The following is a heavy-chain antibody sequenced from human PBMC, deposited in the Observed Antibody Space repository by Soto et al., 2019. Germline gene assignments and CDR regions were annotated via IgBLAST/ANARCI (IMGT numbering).Heavy chain of an antibody. V-gene: IGHV4-39*01. Sequence: SETLSLTCTVSGGSVRRSTYYWGWIRQPPGKGLEWIGSIFYSGRPHYNPSLKTRLTVSLDTSKNRFSLKLSSVTAADTATYFCARQSGALAYYFDSWGQGTQVTVSS. CDR1: GGSVRRSTYY. J-gene: IGHJ4*02. D-gene: IGHD4-17*01. CDR2: IFYSGRP. CDR3: ARQSGALAYYFDS.